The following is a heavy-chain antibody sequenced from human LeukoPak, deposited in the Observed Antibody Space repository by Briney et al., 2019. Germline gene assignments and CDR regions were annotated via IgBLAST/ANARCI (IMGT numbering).Heavy chain of an antibody. J-gene: IGHJ6*02. CDR3: ARGGTSYYYYYGMDV. CDR2: ISSSSYI. Sequence: PGGSLRLSCAASGFTFSSYSMNWVRQAPGKGLEWVSSISSSSYIYYADSVKGRFTISRDNAKNSLYLQMNSLRAEDTAVYYCARGGTSYYYYYGMDVWGQGTTVTVSS. V-gene: IGHV3-21*01. CDR1: GFTFSSYS.